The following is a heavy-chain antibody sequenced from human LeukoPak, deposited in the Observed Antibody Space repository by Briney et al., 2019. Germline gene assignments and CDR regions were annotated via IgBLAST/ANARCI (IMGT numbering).Heavy chain of an antibody. CDR2: INQDASEI. CDR1: GFTFSTYW. V-gene: IGHV3-7*01. Sequence: PGGSLRLSCAASGFTFSTYWMNWYRQAPGKGVEWGGNINQDASEINYVDSVRGRFTISRDNAKNSLHLQMNSLRAEDTAVYYCATDRDNSDWQKRFDSWGQGTLVTVSS. D-gene: IGHD2-21*02. CDR3: ATDRDNSDWQKRFDS. J-gene: IGHJ4*02.